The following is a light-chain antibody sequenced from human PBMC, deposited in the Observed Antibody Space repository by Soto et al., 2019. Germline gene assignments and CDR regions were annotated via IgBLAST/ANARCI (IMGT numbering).Light chain of an antibody. J-gene: IGKJ1*01. CDR1: QSISSW. V-gene: IGKV1-5*01. CDR2: DAS. Sequence: DIQMTQSPSPLSASVGDRVTITCRASQSISSWLAWYQQKPGKAPKLLIYDASSLESGVPSRFSGSGSGTEFTLTISSLQAEDFAVYYCQQYYNWPQTFGQGTKV. CDR3: QQYYNWPQT.